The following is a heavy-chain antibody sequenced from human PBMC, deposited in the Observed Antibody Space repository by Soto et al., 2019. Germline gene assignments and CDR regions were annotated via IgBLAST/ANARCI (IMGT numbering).Heavy chain of an antibody. V-gene: IGHV1-69*06. J-gene: IGHJ6*02. CDR2: IIPIFGTA. CDR3: ASFGVVVTGYGMDV. CDR1: GGTFSSYA. Sequence: GASVKVSCKASGGTFSSYAISWVRQAPGQGLEWMGGIIPIFGTANYAQKFQGRVTITADKSTSTAYMELSSLRSEDTAVYYCASFGVVVTGYGMDVWGQGTLVTVSS. D-gene: IGHD3-22*01.